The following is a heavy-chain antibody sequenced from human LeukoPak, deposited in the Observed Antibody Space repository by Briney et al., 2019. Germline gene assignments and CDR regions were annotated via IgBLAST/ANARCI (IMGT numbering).Heavy chain of an antibody. Sequence: GGSLRLSCAASGFIFSSYAMSWVRQAPGKGLEWVSTISGSGGSTYYADSVKGRFTISRDNSKNTVYLQMNSLRAEDTAVYYCAKDQGGSYYDSSGYYLAPLDYWGQGTLVTVSS. V-gene: IGHV3-23*01. CDR2: ISGSGGST. CDR1: GFIFSSYA. D-gene: IGHD3-22*01. J-gene: IGHJ4*02. CDR3: AKDQGGSYYDSSGYYLAPLDY.